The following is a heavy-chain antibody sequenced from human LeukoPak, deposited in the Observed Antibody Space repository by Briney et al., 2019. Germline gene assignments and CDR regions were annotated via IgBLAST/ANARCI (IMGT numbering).Heavy chain of an antibody. CDR1: VGSFSGYY. D-gene: IGHD5-24*01. J-gene: IGHJ5*02. V-gene: IGHV4-34*01. Sequence: SETLSLTCAVYVGSFSGYYWSWVRQPPGKGLEWIGEVNDSGRTNYNPSLENRLTISVDTSKNQFSLKLTSVTAADTGVYYCARNFSDGSVSGPWFDPWGQGTLVTVSS. CDR3: ARNFSDGSVSGPWFDP. CDR2: VNDSGRT.